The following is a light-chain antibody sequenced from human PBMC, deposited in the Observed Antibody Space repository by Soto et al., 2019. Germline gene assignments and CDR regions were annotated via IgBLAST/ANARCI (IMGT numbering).Light chain of an antibody. CDR2: DAS. CDR3: QQRSNWPPVT. V-gene: IGKV3-11*01. J-gene: IGKJ1*01. CDR1: QSVSSN. Sequence: VMTQSPDTLSVSPGERATLSCRASQSVSSNLAWYQQKPGQAPRLLIYDASNRATGIPARFSGSGSGTDFTLTISSLEPEDFAVYYCQQRSNWPPVTFGQGTKVDIK.